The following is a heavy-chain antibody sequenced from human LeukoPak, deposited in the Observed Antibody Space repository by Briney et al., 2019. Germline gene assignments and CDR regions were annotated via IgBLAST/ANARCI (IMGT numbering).Heavy chain of an antibody. J-gene: IGHJ4*02. CDR2: ISGRGGST. CDR1: GFTFSSYA. D-gene: IGHD3-10*01. CDR3: AKDRYYYGSELREDYFDY. Sequence: GGSLRLSCAASGFTFSSYAMSWVRQAPGKGLEWVSAISGRGGSTYYADSVKGRFTISRDNSKNTLYLQMNSLRAEDTAVYYCAKDRYYYGSELREDYFDYWGQGTLVTVSS. V-gene: IGHV3-23*01.